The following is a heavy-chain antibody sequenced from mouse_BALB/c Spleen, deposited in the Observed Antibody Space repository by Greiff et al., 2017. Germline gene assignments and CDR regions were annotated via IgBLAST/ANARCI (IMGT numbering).Heavy chain of an antibody. CDR2: INPNNGGT. Sequence: VQLKESGPELVKPGASVKIPCKASGYTFTDYNMDWVKQSHGKSLEWIGDINPNNGGTIYNQKFKGKATLTVDKSSSTAYMELRSLTSEDTAVYYCARKGWLLGYAMDYWGQGTSVTVSS. D-gene: IGHD2-3*01. CDR3: ARKGWLLGYAMDY. J-gene: IGHJ4*01. CDR1: GYTFTDYN. V-gene: IGHV1-18*01.